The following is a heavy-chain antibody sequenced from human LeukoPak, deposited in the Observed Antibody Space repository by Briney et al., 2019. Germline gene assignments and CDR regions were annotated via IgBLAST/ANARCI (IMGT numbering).Heavy chain of an antibody. D-gene: IGHD2/OR15-2a*01. CDR2: IYYSGST. V-gene: IGHV4-39*07. CDR3: ARGNKEFDP. Sequence: PSETLSLTCTVSGGSISSSSYYWGWIRQPPGKGLEWIGSIYYSGSTYYNPSLKSRVTISVDTSKNQFSLKLSSVTAADTAVYYCARGNKEFDPWGQGTLVTVSS. J-gene: IGHJ5*02. CDR1: GGSISSSSYY.